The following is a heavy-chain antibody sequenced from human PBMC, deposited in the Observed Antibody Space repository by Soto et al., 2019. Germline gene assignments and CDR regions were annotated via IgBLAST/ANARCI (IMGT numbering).Heavy chain of an antibody. Sequence: QVQLVESGGGVVQPGRSLTLSCAASRFTFSSYGMHWVRQAPGKGLEWVAVISYDGSNKYHVDSVKGRFTISRDNSQNTLFLQMNSLRAEDTAVYYCVKLRSSSWTQYAFDIWGHGTMVTVS. J-gene: IGHJ3*02. CDR2: ISYDGSNK. CDR1: RFTFSSYG. CDR3: VKLRSSSWTQYAFDI. V-gene: IGHV3-30*18. D-gene: IGHD6-13*01.